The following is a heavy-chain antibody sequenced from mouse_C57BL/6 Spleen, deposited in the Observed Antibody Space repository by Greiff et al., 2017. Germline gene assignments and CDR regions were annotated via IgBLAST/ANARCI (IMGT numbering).Heavy chain of an antibody. D-gene: IGHD1-1*01. CDR3: VRIYYYGSWAMDY. CDR2: IRSKSNNYAT. CDR1: GFSFNTYA. J-gene: IGHJ4*01. V-gene: IGHV10-1*01. Sequence: EVNVVESGGGLVQPKGSLKLSCAASGFSFNTYAMNWVRQAPGKGLEWVARIRSKSNNYATYYADSVKDRFTISRDDSESMLYLQMNNLKTEDTAMYYCVRIYYYGSWAMDYWGQGTSVTVSS.